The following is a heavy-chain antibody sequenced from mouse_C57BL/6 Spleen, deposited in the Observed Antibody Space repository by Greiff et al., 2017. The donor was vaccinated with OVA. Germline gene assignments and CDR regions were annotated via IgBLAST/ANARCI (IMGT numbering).Heavy chain of an antibody. J-gene: IGHJ1*03. D-gene: IGHD2-2*01. V-gene: IGHV1-72*01. Sequence: QVQLQQPGAELVKPGASVKLSCKASGYTFTSYWMHWVKQRPGRSLEWIGRIDPNSGGTKYNEKFKSKATLTVDKPSSTAYMQLSSLTSEDSAVYYCAREGLYYGYGRWYFDVWGTGTTVTVSS. CDR2: IDPNSGGT. CDR1: GYTFTSYW. CDR3: AREGLYYGYGRWYFDV.